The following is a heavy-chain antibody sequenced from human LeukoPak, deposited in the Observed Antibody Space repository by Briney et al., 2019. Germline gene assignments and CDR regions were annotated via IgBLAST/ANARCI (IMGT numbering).Heavy chain of an antibody. J-gene: IGHJ3*02. Sequence: PGGSLRLTCAASAFAFSYYWMHWVRQAPGQGLVWLSRIDGDGSSTSYADSVKGRFSISRDNAKNTVYLHMDSLRAEDTAVYYCARVGRLQSFDAFDIWGQGTTVTVSS. D-gene: IGHD4-11*01. CDR2: IDGDGSST. CDR1: AFAFSYYW. CDR3: ARVGRLQSFDAFDI. V-gene: IGHV3-74*01.